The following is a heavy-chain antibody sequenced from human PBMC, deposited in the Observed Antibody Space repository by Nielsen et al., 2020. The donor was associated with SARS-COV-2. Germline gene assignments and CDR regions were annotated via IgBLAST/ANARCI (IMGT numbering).Heavy chain of an antibody. CDR1: GFTFNRYY. Sequence: ASVKVSCKASGFTFNRYYMHWVRQAPGQGLEWMGLINPTNGGTTYAQKFLGTVTTTRDTSTSTVYMELSSLRSDDTAVYYCARDSSGTYRRVDYWGQGTLVTVSS. CDR2: INPTNGGT. D-gene: IGHD3-22*01. CDR3: ARDSSGTYRRVDY. J-gene: IGHJ4*02. V-gene: IGHV1-46*02.